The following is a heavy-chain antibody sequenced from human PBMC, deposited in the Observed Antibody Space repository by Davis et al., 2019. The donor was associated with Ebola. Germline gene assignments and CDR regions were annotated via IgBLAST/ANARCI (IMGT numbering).Heavy chain of an antibody. CDR2: IRSKANSYAT. CDR3: AARYGDYAPIDY. Sequence: GGSLRLSCAASGFTFSGSAMHWVRQASGKGLEWVGRIRSKANSYATAYAASVKGRFTISRDNAKNSLYLQMNSLRAEDTAVYYCAARYGDYAPIDYWGQGTLVTVSS. J-gene: IGHJ4*02. CDR1: GFTFSGSA. D-gene: IGHD4-17*01. V-gene: IGHV3-73*01.